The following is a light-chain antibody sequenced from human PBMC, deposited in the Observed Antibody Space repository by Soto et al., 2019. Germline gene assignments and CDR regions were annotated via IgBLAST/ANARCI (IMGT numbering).Light chain of an antibody. Sequence: DLPLTQSPSTLSASVGDRVTLTCRASQSLGNWLAWYQQKPGKAPKLLIYDASSLQSGVPSRFSGSGSGTEFTLTISSLQPDDFATYYCQQYNSYSPWTFGQGTKVEIK. V-gene: IGKV1-5*01. CDR2: DAS. J-gene: IGKJ1*01. CDR1: QSLGNW. CDR3: QQYNSYSPWT.